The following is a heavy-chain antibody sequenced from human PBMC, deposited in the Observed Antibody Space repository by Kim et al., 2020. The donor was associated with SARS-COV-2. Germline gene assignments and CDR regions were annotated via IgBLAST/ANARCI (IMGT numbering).Heavy chain of an antibody. J-gene: IGHJ4*01. CDR2: TRDKTNRYTI. Sequence: GGSLRLSCAASGFTFSDYYMNWVRQVPGRGLEWVGRTRDKTNRYTIDYAAPAKDRLHITRDASKHSMYLQMNRLKMEDTAVDYCAREEYNSGPDTHYWG. CDR3: AREEYNSGPDTHY. D-gene: IGHD1-26*01. V-gene: IGHV3-72*01. CDR1: GFTFSDYY.